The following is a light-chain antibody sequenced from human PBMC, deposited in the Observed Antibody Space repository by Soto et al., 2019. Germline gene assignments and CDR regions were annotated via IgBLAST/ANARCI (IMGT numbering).Light chain of an antibody. Sequence: EIVLTQSPGTLSLSPGERATLSCRASQSVGSNYLAWYQQKPGQAPRLLIYGASSRASGIPDRFSGSGSGTDFTLTISRLEPEDFEVYYCQQYGSSPPYTFGQGTKLEIK. CDR1: QSVGSNY. CDR2: GAS. J-gene: IGKJ2*01. V-gene: IGKV3-20*01. CDR3: QQYGSSPPYT.